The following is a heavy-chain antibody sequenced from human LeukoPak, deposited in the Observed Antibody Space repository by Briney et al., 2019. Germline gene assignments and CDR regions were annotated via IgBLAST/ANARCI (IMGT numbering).Heavy chain of an antibody. D-gene: IGHD1-26*01. V-gene: IGHV3-9*01. J-gene: IGHJ4*02. CDR2: ISWNSGSI. Sequence: PGRSLRLSCAASGFTFDDYAMHWVRQAPGKGLEWVSGISWNSGSIGYADSVKGRFTISRDNAKNSLYLQMNSLRAEDTALYYCAKDLSSGSYFEAVFDYWAREPWSPSPQ. CDR1: GFTFDDYA. CDR3: AKDLSSGSYFEAVFDY.